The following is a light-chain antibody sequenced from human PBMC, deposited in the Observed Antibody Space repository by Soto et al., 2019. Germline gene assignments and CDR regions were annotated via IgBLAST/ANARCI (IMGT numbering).Light chain of an antibody. CDR2: GAS. V-gene: IGKV3-15*01. J-gene: IGKJ2*01. CDR3: QQYNNWPLYT. Sequence: EIVMTQSPGTLSVSLGERTTLSCRASQNVRSNLAWYQQKPGQAPKLLIYGASTRATGIPARFSGSGSGTEFTLTISSLQSEDFAVYFCQQYNNWPLYTFGQGTKLEIK. CDR1: QNVRSN.